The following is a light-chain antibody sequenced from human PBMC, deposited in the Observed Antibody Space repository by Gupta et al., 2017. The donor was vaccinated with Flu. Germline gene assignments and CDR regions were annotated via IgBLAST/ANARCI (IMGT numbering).Light chain of an antibody. Sequence: EIVMTQSPATLSVSPGERATLSCRASQSVSSNLAWYQQKPGQAPRLLIYGASTRATVIPARFSGSGSGTEFTLTISSLQSEDFAVYYCQQYDNGPPATFGGGTKVEIK. J-gene: IGKJ4*01. CDR1: QSVSSN. CDR2: GAS. CDR3: QQYDNGPPAT. V-gene: IGKV3-15*01.